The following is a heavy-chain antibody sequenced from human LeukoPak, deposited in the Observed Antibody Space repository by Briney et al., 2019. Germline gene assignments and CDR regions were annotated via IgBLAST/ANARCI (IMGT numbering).Heavy chain of an antibody. CDR1: GGSFSGYY. D-gene: IGHD4-17*01. Sequence: SETLSLTCAVYGGSFSGYYWSWIRQPPGKGLEWIGEINHSGSTNYNPSLKSRVTISVDTSKNQFSLKLSSVTAADTAVYYCARARLRSFDYWGQGTLVTVSS. CDR2: INHSGST. CDR3: ARARLRSFDY. V-gene: IGHV4-34*01. J-gene: IGHJ4*02.